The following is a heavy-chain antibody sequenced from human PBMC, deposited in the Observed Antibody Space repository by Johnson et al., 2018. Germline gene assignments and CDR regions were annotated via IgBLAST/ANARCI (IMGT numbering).Heavy chain of an antibody. CDR1: GGSISSYY. CDR2: IYYSGST. Sequence: QVQLQESGPGLVKXSETLSLTCTVSGGSISSYYWSWIRQPPGKGLEWTGYIYYSGSTNYNPSLKSRVTISVDTSKNQFSLKLSSVTAADTAVYYGAGVHDYGDPSPSYYCGMDVWGQGTTVTVSS. CDR3: AGVHDYGDPSPSYYCGMDV. J-gene: IGHJ6*02. V-gene: IGHV4-59*01. D-gene: IGHD4-17*01.